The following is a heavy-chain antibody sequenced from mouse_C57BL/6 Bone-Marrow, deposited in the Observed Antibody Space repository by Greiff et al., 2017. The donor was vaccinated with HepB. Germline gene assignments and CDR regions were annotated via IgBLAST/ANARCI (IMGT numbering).Heavy chain of an antibody. D-gene: IGHD1-1*01. V-gene: IGHV1-61*01. CDR1: GYTFTSYW. CDR2: IYPSDSET. CDR3: ARRGSSYYYAMDY. Sequence: QVQLQQPGAELVRPGSSVKLSCKASGYTFTSYWMDWVKQRPGQGLEWIGNIYPSDSETYYNQKFKDKATLTVDKSSSTAYMQLSSLTSEDSAVYYCARRGSSYYYAMDYWGQGNSVTVSS. J-gene: IGHJ4*01.